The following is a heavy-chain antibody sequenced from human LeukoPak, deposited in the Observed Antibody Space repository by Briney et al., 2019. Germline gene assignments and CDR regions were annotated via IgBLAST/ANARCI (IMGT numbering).Heavy chain of an antibody. D-gene: IGHD3-22*01. Sequence: SETLSLTCTVSGGSISSHYWSWIRQPPGKGLEWIGFINYSGSTTYNPSLKSRVTISVDTSKNQFSLKLSSVTAADTAVYYCARGDYYDSSSFESWGQGTLVTVSS. CDR3: ARGDYYDSSSFES. CDR1: GGSISSHY. CDR2: INYSGST. J-gene: IGHJ4*02. V-gene: IGHV4-59*11.